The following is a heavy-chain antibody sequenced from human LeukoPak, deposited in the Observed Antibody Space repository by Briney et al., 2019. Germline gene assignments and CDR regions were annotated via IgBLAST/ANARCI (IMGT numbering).Heavy chain of an antibody. CDR2: IKQDGSEK. CDR1: GLTFNNYW. CDR3: ARRSPHGFDY. D-gene: IGHD1-26*01. Sequence: GGSLRLSCAASGLTFNNYWMNWVRQAPGKGLEWVANIKQDGSEKKYVDSVKGRFTISRDNAKKSLYLRMNSLRAVDTAVYYCARRSPHGFDYWGQGTLVTVSS. J-gene: IGHJ4*02. V-gene: IGHV3-7*01.